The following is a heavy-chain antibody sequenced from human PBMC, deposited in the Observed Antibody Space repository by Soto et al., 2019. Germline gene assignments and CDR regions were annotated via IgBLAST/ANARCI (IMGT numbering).Heavy chain of an antibody. Sequence: PGGSLRLSCTASDFSFSTHWVHWVRQAPGKGLEWRARISTDGSYTAYTDSVEGRFTISRDNAKNTLFLEMNSLRVDFFFSSRRRHTSYRSGLRFLLIRSSDL. CDR2: ISTDGSYT. V-gene: IGHV3-74*03. CDR3: RHTSYRSGLRFLLIRSSDL. J-gene: IGHJ2*01. CDR1: DFSFSTHW. D-gene: IGHD1-26*01.